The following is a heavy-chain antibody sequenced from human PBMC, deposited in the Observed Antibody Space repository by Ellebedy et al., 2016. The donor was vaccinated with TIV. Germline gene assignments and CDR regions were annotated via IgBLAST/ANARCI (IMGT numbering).Heavy chain of an antibody. V-gene: IGHV1-2*04. D-gene: IGHD2-2*01. Sequence: ASVKVSCKASGYTFTGYYMHWVRQAPGQGLEWMGWINPNSGGTNYAQKFQGWVTMTRDTSISTAYMELSRLRSDDTAVYYCARGGSSTSSPGVHWGQGTLVTVSS. CDR3: ARGGSSTSSPGVH. CDR2: INPNSGGT. J-gene: IGHJ4*02. CDR1: GYTFTGYY.